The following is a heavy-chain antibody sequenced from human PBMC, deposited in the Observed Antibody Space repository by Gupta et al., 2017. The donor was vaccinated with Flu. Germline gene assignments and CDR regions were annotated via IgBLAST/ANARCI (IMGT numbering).Heavy chain of an antibody. V-gene: IGHV3-48*01. CDR2: MRSEART. CDR3: ARDLNWAFDY. Sequence: ASGFTLIDCSMNWVGHAPGKGLEWDSYMRSEARTYEDSVTGRFTIARDSAKNSLFLQMNGLRAEDTAVYDGARDLNWAFDYWGQGTLVIIS. J-gene: IGHJ4*02. CDR1: GFTLIDCS. D-gene: IGHD7-27*01.